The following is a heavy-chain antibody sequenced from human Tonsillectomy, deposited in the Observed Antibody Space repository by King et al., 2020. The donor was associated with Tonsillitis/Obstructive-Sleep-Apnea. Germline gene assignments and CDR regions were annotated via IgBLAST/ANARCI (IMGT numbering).Heavy chain of an antibody. CDR3: ARDRYIVVIPAAVDAFDI. CDR1: GFTFSYYE. V-gene: IGHV3-48*03. CDR2: ISSSGNTI. Sequence: QLVESGWGLVQPGGSLRLSCTASGFTFSYYEMTWVRQAPGKGLEWVSFISSSGNTIYYADSVKGRFTISRDNAKNSTYLQMNSLRADDTAVYYCARDRYIVVIPAAVDAFDIWGQGTMVTVSS. J-gene: IGHJ3*02. D-gene: IGHD2-2*01.